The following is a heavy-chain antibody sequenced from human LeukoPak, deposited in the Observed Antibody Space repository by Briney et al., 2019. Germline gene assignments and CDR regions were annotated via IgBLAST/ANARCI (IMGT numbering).Heavy chain of an antibody. D-gene: IGHD5-24*01. Sequence: PGGSLRLSCAASGFTFSTYWMSWVRQAPGKGLEWVANIKQDGSAKYYVDSVKGRFTISRDNANNSLALQMNSLKAEDTAVYYCARAFLVGKGYNYSPNYFDYWGKETLVTVSS. CDR2: IKQDGSAK. J-gene: IGHJ4*02. CDR1: GFTFSTYW. V-gene: IGHV3-7*05. CDR3: ARAFLVGKGYNYSPNYFDY.